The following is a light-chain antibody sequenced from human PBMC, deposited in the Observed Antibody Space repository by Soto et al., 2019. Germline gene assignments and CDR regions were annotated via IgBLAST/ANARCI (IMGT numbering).Light chain of an antibody. CDR1: SSDVGNYKY. Sequence: QSVLTQPASVSGSPGQSITISCTGTSSDVGNYKYVSWYHQHPGKAPKLMIYEGSKRPSGVSNRFSGSKSGNTASLTISGLQAEDEADYYCCSYAGSSSYVFGTGTKVTVL. V-gene: IGLV2-23*01. CDR3: CSYAGSSSYV. J-gene: IGLJ1*01. CDR2: EGS.